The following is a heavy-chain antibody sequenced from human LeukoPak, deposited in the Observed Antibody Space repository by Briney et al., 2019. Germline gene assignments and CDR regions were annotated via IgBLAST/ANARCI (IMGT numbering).Heavy chain of an antibody. CDR1: GGSISSSSYY. CDR3: ARRAYSGSDPSYFDY. V-gene: IGHV4-39*01. D-gene: IGHD1-26*01. Sequence: PSETLALTCTVSGGSISSSSYYWAWIRQPPGKGLEWIGSIYYSGSTYYTPSLRSRVTISVDTSKNQFSLKLSSVTAADTAVYYCARRAYSGSDPSYFDYWGQGTLVTVSS. J-gene: IGHJ4*02. CDR2: IYYSGST.